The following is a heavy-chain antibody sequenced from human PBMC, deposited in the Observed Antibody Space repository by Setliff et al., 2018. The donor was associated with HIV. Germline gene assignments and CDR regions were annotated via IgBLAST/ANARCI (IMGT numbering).Heavy chain of an antibody. V-gene: IGHV3-53*01. CDR2: IYSDGRT. CDR1: GFTFSDYW. J-gene: IGHJ5*02. CDR3: AKGVKWLDP. D-gene: IGHD3-16*01. Sequence: GESLKISCAASGFTFSDYWMHWVRQAPGKGLVWVSFIYSDGRTHYADSVKGLFTLSRDNSNNMMHLQMNGLRPEDTAVYYCAKGVKWLDPWGQGTLVTVSS.